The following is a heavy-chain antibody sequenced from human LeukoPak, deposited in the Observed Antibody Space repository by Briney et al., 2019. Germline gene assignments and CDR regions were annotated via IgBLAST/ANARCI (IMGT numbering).Heavy chain of an antibody. CDR1: GVTLSNYA. V-gene: IGHV3-23*01. D-gene: IGHD1-26*01. CDR2: ISSSGSGGNT. CDR3: AKDRTVGASYWYFDL. Sequence: GGSLRLSCVASGVTLSNYAMSWARQAPGKGLEWVSGISSSGSGGNTYYADSMKGRFTISRDGSRNTLFLHMNTLGAEDTAIYYCAKDRTVGASYWYFDLWGRGALVTVSS. J-gene: IGHJ2*01.